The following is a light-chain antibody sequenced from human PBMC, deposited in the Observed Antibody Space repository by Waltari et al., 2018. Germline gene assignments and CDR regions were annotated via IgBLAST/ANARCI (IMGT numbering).Light chain of an antibody. V-gene: IGKV1-39*01. CDR2: AAS. Sequence: DIQMTQSPSSLSASVGDRVTITYRASQSISSYLNWYQQKPGKAPKLLIYAASSLQSGVPSRFSGSGSGTDFTLTISSLQPEDFATYYCQQSYSTPYTFGQGTNLEIK. CDR3: QQSYSTPYT. J-gene: IGKJ2*01. CDR1: QSISSY.